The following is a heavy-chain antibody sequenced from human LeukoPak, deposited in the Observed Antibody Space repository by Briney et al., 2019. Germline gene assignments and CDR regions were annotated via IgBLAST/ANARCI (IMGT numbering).Heavy chain of an antibody. CDR3: ARDSITMVRGQPYNWFDP. D-gene: IGHD3-10*01. CDR2: INPNSGGT. V-gene: IGHV1-2*02. J-gene: IGHJ5*02. Sequence: ASVKVSCKASGYTFTGYYMHWVRQAPGQVLEWMGWINPNSGGTNYAQKFQGRVTMTRDTSISTAYMELSRLRSDDTAVYYCARDSITMVRGQPYNWFDPWGQGTLVTVSS. CDR1: GYTFTGYY.